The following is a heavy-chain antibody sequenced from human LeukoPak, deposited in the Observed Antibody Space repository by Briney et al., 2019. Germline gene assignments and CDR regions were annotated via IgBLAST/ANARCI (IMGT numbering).Heavy chain of an antibody. D-gene: IGHD6-13*01. Sequence: PSETLSLTCAVSGASMNSFYWSWIRQPPGKGLEWIGNIYYTGITNYNPSLKSRVTISADTSKNQFTLKLSSVTAADTAVYYCARAPIAAARYVRFDPWGQGTLITVSS. J-gene: IGHJ5*02. CDR2: IYYTGIT. CDR1: GASMNSFY. V-gene: IGHV4-59*01. CDR3: ARAPIAAARYVRFDP.